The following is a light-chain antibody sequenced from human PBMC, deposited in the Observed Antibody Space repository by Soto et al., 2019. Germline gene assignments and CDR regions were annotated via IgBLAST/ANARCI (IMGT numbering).Light chain of an antibody. J-gene: IGKJ5*01. CDR2: VAS. CDR1: QNVGGRF. Sequence: IVXTQSPGALSLSPGERATLSCRASQNVGGRFLAWYQQKPGQAPRLLINVASTRATGIPDRFSGSGSGTDFTLTISRLEPEDFAVYYCQQYGTSPIAFGQGTRLEIK. V-gene: IGKV3-20*01. CDR3: QQYGTSPIA.